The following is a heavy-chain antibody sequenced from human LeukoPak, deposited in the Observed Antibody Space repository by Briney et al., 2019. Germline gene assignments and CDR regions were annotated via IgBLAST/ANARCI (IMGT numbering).Heavy chain of an antibody. CDR1: GGTFSSYA. V-gene: IGHV1-69*06. CDR3: ARGGADYPTPFDY. D-gene: IGHD4/OR15-4a*01. J-gene: IGHJ4*02. Sequence: GALVKVSCKASGGTFSSYAISWVRQAPGQGLEWMGGIIPIFGTANYAQKSQGRVTITADKSTSTAYMELSSLRSEDTAVYYCARGGADYPTPFDYWGQGTLVTVSS. CDR2: IIPIFGTA.